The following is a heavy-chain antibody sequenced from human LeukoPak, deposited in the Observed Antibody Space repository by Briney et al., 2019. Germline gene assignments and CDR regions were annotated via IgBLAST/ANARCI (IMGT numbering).Heavy chain of an antibody. D-gene: IGHD4-11*01. CDR1: GGSISSGSYY. CDR3: ARLRTHYSNYDLGYFDY. J-gene: IGHJ4*02. V-gene: IGHV4-39*01. Sequence: PSETLSLTCTVSGGSISSGSYYWVWIRQPPGKGLEWIGSIYYSGSTYYNPSLKSRVTISVDTSKNQFSLKLSSVTAADTAVYYCARLRTHYSNYDLGYFDYWGQGTLVTVSS. CDR2: IYYSGST.